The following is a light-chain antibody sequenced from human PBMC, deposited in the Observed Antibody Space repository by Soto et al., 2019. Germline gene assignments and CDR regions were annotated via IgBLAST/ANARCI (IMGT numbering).Light chain of an antibody. CDR1: QSVSNNF. Sequence: VVLTQFPGTLSLSPGETATLSCGASQSVSNNFLGWYQQKPGLPPRLPIYDASSRANGIPERFSGRGSGTQFTLTISRLEPEDFAVYYCQQYGSTPWTFGRGTTV. CDR2: DAS. CDR3: QQYGSTPWT. J-gene: IGKJ1*01. V-gene: IGKV3D-20*01.